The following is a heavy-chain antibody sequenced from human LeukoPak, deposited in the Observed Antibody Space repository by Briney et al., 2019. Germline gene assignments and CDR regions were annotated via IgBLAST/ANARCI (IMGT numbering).Heavy chain of an antibody. CDR1: GFTFSSYA. Sequence: GRSLRLSCAASGFTFSSYAMHWVRQAPGKGLEWVAVISYDGSNKYYADSVKGRFTISRDNSKNTLYLQMNSLRAEDTAVYYCATSLQVTDPFFDYWGQGTLVTVSS. CDR3: ATSLQVTDPFFDY. D-gene: IGHD4-4*01. V-gene: IGHV3-30-3*01. J-gene: IGHJ4*02. CDR2: ISYDGSNK.